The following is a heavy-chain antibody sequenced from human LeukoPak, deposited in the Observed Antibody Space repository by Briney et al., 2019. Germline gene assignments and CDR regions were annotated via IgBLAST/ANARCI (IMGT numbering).Heavy chain of an antibody. CDR2: ISRGASRT. Sequence: RISRGASRTDYADSVKGRFTISRDDAKNTLYLQVNSLRVEDTGVYFCARGGSDTAMAHDYWGQGILVTVSS. V-gene: IGHV3-74*01. J-gene: IGHJ4*02. D-gene: IGHD5-18*01. CDR3: ARGGSDTAMAHDY.